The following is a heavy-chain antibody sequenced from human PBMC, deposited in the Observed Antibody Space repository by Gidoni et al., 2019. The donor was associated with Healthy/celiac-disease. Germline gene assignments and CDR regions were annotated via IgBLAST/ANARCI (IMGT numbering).Heavy chain of an antibody. V-gene: IGHV4-61*01. CDR1: GGSVSSGSYY. Sequence: QVQLQESGPGLVKPSEPLSLTCTVSGGSVSSGSYYWSWIRQPPGKGLEWIGYIYYSGSTNYNPSLKSRVTISVDTSKNQFSLKLSSVTAADTAVYYCASRIAVAGATDYWGQGTLVTVSS. J-gene: IGHJ4*02. CDR2: IYYSGST. CDR3: ASRIAVAGATDY. D-gene: IGHD6-19*01.